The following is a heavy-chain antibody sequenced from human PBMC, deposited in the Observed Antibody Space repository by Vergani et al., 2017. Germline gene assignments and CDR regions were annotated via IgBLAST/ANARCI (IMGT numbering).Heavy chain of an antibody. CDR3: ARDGADYYNSSGPSGY. Sequence: QVQLVQSGAEVKKPGASVKVSCKASGYTFTGYYMHWVRQAPGQGLEWMGWINPNSGGTNYAQKFQGRVTMTRDTSISTAYMELSRLRSDDTAMYYCARDGADYYNSSGPSGYWGQGSLVTVSS. J-gene: IGHJ4*02. CDR1: GYTFTGYY. CDR2: INPNSGGT. V-gene: IGHV1-2*02. D-gene: IGHD3-22*01.